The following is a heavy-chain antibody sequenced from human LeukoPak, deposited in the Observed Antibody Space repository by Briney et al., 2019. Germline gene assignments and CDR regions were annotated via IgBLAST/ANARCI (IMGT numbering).Heavy chain of an antibody. CDR2: IYYSGST. CDR3: ARESLEFVDY. V-gene: IGHV4-31*11. CDR1: GGSFSGYY. D-gene: IGHD3-3*01. Sequence: SETLSLTCAVYGGSFSGYYWSWIRQHPGKGLEWIGYIYYSGSTYYNPSLKSRVTISVDTSKNQFSLKLSSVTAADTAVYYCARESLEFVDYWGQGTLVTVSS. J-gene: IGHJ4*02.